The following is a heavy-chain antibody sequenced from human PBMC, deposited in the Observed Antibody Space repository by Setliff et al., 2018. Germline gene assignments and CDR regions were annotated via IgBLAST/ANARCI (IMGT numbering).Heavy chain of an antibody. CDR1: GGSFSTYY. CDR2: INHSGST. Sequence: PSETLSLTCAVYGGSFSTYYWIWIRQPPGKGLEWIGEINHSGSTNYNPSLKSRVTISVDTSKNQFSLKLSSVTAADTAVYYCARSPPEIRKHNAFDIWGQGTMVTVSS. V-gene: IGHV4-34*01. J-gene: IGHJ3*02. CDR3: ARSPPEIRKHNAFDI.